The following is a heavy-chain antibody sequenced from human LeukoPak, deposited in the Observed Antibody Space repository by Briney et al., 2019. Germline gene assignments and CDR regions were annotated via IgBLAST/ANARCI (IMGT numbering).Heavy chain of an antibody. Sequence: GRSLRLSCAASGFTFDDYAMHWVRQAPGKGLEWVSGISWNSGSIGYADSVKGRFTISRDNAKNSLYLQMNSLRAEDMALYYCAKARRRWLQYDAFDIWGQGTVVTVSS. CDR2: ISWNSGSI. D-gene: IGHD5-24*01. V-gene: IGHV3-9*03. CDR1: GFTFDDYA. CDR3: AKARRRWLQYDAFDI. J-gene: IGHJ3*02.